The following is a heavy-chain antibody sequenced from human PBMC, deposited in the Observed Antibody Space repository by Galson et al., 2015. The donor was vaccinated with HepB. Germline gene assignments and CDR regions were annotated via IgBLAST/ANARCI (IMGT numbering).Heavy chain of an antibody. CDR2: INSDGITT. D-gene: IGHD3-22*01. V-gene: IGHV3-74*01. J-gene: IGHJ4*02. CDR1: GFTFSTSW. Sequence: SLRLSCAASGFTFSTSWMHWVRQGPGKGLVWVSRINSDGITTSYADSVKGRFTISRENAKNTLYLQMNSLRAEDTAVYYCARVAGGSSGYSYFVPEFYFDQWGQGTLVTVSS. CDR3: ARVAGGSSGYSYFVPEFYFDQ.